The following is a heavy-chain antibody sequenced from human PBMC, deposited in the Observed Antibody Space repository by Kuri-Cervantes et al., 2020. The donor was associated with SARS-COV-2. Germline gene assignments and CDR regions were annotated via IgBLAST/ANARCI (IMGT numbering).Heavy chain of an antibody. D-gene: IGHD3-3*01. CDR1: GFIFSSYS. Sequence: GESLKISCAASGFIFSSYSMNWVRQAPGKGLEWVSYISSSSSTIYYADSVKGRFTISRDNSKNSLYLQMNSLRAEDTAVYYCARVEGISLDYWGQGTLVTVSS. CDR2: ISSSSSTI. V-gene: IGHV3-48*01. CDR3: ARVEGISLDY. J-gene: IGHJ4*02.